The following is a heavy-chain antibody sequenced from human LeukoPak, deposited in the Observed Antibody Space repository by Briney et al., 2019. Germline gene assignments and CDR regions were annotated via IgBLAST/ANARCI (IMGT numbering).Heavy chain of an antibody. CDR3: AKDHYILTGWSSDYYFDY. V-gene: IGHV3-30*02. CDR2: IRYDGSNK. CDR1: GFTFSSYS. Sequence: GGSLRLSCAASGFTFSSYSMNWVRKAPGKGLEWVAFIRYDGSNKYYADSVKGRFTISRDNSKNTLYLQMNSLRAEDTAVYYCAKDHYILTGWSSDYYFDYWGQGTLVTVSS. D-gene: IGHD3-9*01. J-gene: IGHJ4*02.